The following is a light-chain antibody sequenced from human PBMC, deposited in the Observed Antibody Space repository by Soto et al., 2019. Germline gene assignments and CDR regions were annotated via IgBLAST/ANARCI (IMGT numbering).Light chain of an antibody. Sequence: AIQMTQSPSSLSASVGDRVTITCRASQDIRNDLGWYQEKVGQAPKLLVYAASNLQSGVPSRFSGSGSGTDFTLTISSLLPKDFATYYCLQDYNYPWTFGQGTKVEI. J-gene: IGKJ1*01. V-gene: IGKV1-6*01. CDR2: AAS. CDR3: LQDYNYPWT. CDR1: QDIRND.